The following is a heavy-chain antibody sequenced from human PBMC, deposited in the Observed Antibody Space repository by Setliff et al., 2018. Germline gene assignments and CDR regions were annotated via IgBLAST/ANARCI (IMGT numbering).Heavy chain of an antibody. Sequence: PSETLSLTCTVSGASLNSGTYYWGWIRRPPWKGLEWIGRIYYRGDTYYNPSLKGRLTISVDTAQNQFSLRLTSVTAADTAVYYCARTGTYRYFDYWGQGALVTVSS. CDR1: GASLNSGTYY. J-gene: IGHJ4*02. CDR2: IYYRGDT. D-gene: IGHD1-1*01. CDR3: ARTGTYRYFDY. V-gene: IGHV4-39*01.